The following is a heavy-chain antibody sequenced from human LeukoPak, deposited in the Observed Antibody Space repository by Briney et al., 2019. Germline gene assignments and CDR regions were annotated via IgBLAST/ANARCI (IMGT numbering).Heavy chain of an antibody. CDR3: ARGGYYGSGNDFRFDP. Sequence: SETLSLTCTVSGYSISSSYYWSWIRQPPGKGLEWIGYIYYSGSTNYKPSLKSRVTISVDTSKNQFSLKLSSVTAADTAVYYCARGGYYGSGNDFRFDPWGQGTLVTVSS. D-gene: IGHD3-10*01. CDR1: GYSISSSYY. V-gene: IGHV4-61*01. CDR2: IYYSGST. J-gene: IGHJ5*02.